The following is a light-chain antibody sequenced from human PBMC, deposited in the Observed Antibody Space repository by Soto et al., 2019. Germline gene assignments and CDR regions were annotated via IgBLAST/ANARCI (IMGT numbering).Light chain of an antibody. Sequence: DIVMTQSPLSLPVTPGEPASISCRSSQSLLHSNGYNFLDWYLQKQGQAPHLLIYLGSNRASGVPDRFSGSGSGTDFILRISTVEAEDVGTYYCMQALQTPYTFGQGTKLEIK. J-gene: IGKJ2*01. CDR1: QSLLHSNGYNF. CDR3: MQALQTPYT. V-gene: IGKV2-28*01. CDR2: LGS.